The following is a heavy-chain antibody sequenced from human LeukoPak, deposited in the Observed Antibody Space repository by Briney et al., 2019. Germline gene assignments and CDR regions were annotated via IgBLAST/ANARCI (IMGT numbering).Heavy chain of an antibody. D-gene: IGHD2-21*02. J-gene: IGHJ4*02. CDR1: GGSFSGYY. V-gene: IGHV4-59*01. CDR2: IYYSGTT. CDR3: ASLPLAYCGGDCSWEAY. Sequence: SETLSLTCAVYGGSFSGYYWSWIRQPPGKGQEWIGYIYYSGTTNYNPSLKSRVTISIDTSKNQFSLKLSSVTAADTAVYYCASLPLAYCGGDCSWEAYWGQGTLVTVSS.